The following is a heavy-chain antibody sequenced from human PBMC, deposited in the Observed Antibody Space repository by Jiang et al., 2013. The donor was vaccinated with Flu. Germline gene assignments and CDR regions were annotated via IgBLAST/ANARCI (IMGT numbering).Heavy chain of an antibody. CDR3: ARDNSGSFPWYFDL. D-gene: IGHD1-26*01. V-gene: IGHV3-20*01. J-gene: IGHJ2*01. Sequence: NGGSTGYADSVKGRFTISRDNAKNSLYLQMNSLRAEDTALYHCARDNSGSFPWYFDLWGRGTLVTVSS. CDR2: NGGST.